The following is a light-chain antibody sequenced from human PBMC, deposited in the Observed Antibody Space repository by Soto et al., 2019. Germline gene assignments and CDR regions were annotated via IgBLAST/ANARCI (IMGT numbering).Light chain of an antibody. CDR1: QSITNY. CDR2: AAS. J-gene: IGKJ5*01. CDR3: QQSYSTPRT. Sequence: DIQMTQSPSSLSASVGDRVTITCRSSQSITNYLNWYQQKPGKAPKVLIYAASSLQSVVPSRFSGSGSGTDFTLTISSLQPEDFATYYCQQSYSTPRTFGQGTRLEIK. V-gene: IGKV1-39*01.